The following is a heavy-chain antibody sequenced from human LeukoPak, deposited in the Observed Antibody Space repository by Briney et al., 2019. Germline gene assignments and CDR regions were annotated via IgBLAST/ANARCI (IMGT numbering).Heavy chain of an antibody. Sequence: GSLRLSCAASGFTFSSYAMSWVRQAPGKGLEWVGNIFYSGSTYYSPSLKSRVTISLDTSRNQFSLKLNSVTAADTAVYYCAKSNGYGLIDIWGQGTMVTVPS. V-gene: IGHV4-59*12. J-gene: IGHJ3*02. D-gene: IGHD3-22*01. CDR1: GFTFSSYA. CDR3: AKSNGYGLIDI. CDR2: IFYSGST.